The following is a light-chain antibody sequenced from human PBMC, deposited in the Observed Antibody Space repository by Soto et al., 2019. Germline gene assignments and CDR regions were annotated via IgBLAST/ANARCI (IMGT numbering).Light chain of an antibody. CDR3: QQHSNWYPWT. Sequence: EVVLTQSPSTLSLSPGERATLSCRASQNVSTFLDWYQQKPGKAPRLLIFGASTSDTGIPARFSGSGAGTDFSITIISLEHPDVAVYYCQQHSNWYPWTFGQGTRVEIQ. CDR1: QNVSTF. CDR2: GAS. V-gene: IGKV3-11*01. J-gene: IGKJ1*01.